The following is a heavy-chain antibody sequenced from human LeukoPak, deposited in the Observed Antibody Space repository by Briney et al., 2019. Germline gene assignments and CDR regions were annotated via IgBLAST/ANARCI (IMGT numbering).Heavy chain of an antibody. D-gene: IGHD5-18*01. Sequence: PGGSLRLSCTASGFTFSTYAIHWVRQAPGKGLEWVTVIFFDGSKQYYADSVKGRFAVSRDNSKNTAFLQMDSLRPEDTAVYYCAKAAMAVPGTYFPHWGQGTLVTVSS. CDR1: GFTFSTYA. V-gene: IGHV3-30*09. CDR3: AKAAMAVPGTYFPH. CDR2: IFFDGSKQ. J-gene: IGHJ1*01.